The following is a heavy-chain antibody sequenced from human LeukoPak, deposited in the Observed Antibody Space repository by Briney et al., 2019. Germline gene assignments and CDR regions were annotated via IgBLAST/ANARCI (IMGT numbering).Heavy chain of an antibody. Sequence: SETLSLTCTVSGGSISPLYWSWIRQPPGKGLEFIGYIYYSGTTNYNPSLKSRVTLSVDTSKNQYSLKLSSVTAADTAVYYCARGGVAAKYYFDSWGQGTLVTVSS. CDR3: ARGGVAAKYYFDS. V-gene: IGHV4-59*11. D-gene: IGHD3-10*01. J-gene: IGHJ4*02. CDR1: GGSISPLY. CDR2: IYYSGTT.